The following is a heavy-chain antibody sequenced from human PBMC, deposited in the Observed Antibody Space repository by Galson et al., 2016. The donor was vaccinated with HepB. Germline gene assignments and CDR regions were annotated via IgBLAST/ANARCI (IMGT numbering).Heavy chain of an antibody. CDR3: ASRHSGWYYFDY. CDR1: GFSFSDYS. V-gene: IGHV3-21*01. D-gene: IGHD6-19*01. Sequence: SLRLSCAASGFSFSDYSMNWVRQAPGKGLEWVSSISYSSESDIYYADSVKGRFTISRDNAKNSLYLQMNSLRAEDTAVYYCASRHSGWYYFDYWGQGTLVTVSS. CDR2: ISYSSESDI. J-gene: IGHJ4*02.